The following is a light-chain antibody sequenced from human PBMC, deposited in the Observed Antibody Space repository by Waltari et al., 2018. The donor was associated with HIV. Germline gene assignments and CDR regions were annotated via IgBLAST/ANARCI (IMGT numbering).Light chain of an antibody. CDR1: SSNVGRDN. J-gene: IGLJ1*01. V-gene: IGLV1-47*01. CDR3: AAWDNILSGYV. Sequence: QSALTQPPSTSGTPGQRVTMSCSGSSSNVGRDNVYWYQQIPGTAPKLLIYNVYQRPSGVPDRVSGSKSGTSASLAISGLRSEDEADYYCAAWDNILSGYVFGTGTKVTVL. CDR2: NVY.